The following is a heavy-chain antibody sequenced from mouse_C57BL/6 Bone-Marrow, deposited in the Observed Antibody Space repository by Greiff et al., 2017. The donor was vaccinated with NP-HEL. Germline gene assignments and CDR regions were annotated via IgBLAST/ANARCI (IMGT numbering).Heavy chain of an antibody. CDR1: GFTFSDYG. V-gene: IGHV5-15*01. CDR3: ARHRSSGYNYFDY. Sequence: EVQLVESGGGLVQPGGSLKLSCAASGFTFSDYGMAWVRQAPRKGPEWVAFISNLAYSIYYADTVTGRFTISRENAKNTLYLEMSSLRSEDTAMYYCARHRSSGYNYFDYWGQGTTLTVSS. J-gene: IGHJ2*01. CDR2: ISNLAYSI. D-gene: IGHD3-2*02.